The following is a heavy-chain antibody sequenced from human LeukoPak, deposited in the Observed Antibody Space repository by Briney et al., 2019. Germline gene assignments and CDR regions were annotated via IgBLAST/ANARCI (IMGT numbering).Heavy chain of an antibody. Sequence: ASVKVSCKASGYTFTGYYMHWVRQAPGQGLEWMGWINPNSGGTNYAQKFQGRVTMTRDTSISTAYMELSRLRSDDTAVYYCAREMGGYDNNWFDPWGQGTLVTVSS. J-gene: IGHJ5*02. CDR2: INPNSGGT. CDR1: GYTFTGYY. D-gene: IGHD5-12*01. V-gene: IGHV1-2*02. CDR3: AREMGGYDNNWFDP.